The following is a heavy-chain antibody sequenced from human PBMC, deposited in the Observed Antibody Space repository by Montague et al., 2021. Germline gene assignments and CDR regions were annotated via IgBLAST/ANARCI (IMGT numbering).Heavy chain of an antibody. J-gene: IGHJ4*02. CDR2: INHCGSA. D-gene: IGHD6-19*01. CDR1: GGSLSGYY. CDR3: ARGLFGTVNGQYSGGWYYFDK. V-gene: IGHV4-34*01. Sequence: SETLSLTCGLSGGSLSGYYWAWIRQTPGKGLEWIGNINHCGSAKYNPSLKNRVSISVGTSNNQFFLDLTSVTAADTAMYFCARGLFGTVNGQYSGGWYYFDKWGQGAMVTVSS.